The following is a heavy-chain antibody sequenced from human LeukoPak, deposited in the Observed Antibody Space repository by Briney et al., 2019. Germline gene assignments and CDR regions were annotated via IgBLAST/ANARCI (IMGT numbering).Heavy chain of an antibody. V-gene: IGHV3-43D*04. J-gene: IGHJ6*04. CDR2: ISWDGGST. D-gene: IGHD2-2*01. CDR3: AKDWPSCSSTSCYGRVYYYGMDV. Sequence: PGGSLRLSCAASGFTFDDYAMHWVRQAPGKGLEWVSLISWDGGSTYYADSVKGRFTISRDNSKNSLYLQMNSLRAEDTALYYCAKDWPSCSSTSCYGRVYYYGMDVWGKGTTVTVSS. CDR1: GFTFDDYA.